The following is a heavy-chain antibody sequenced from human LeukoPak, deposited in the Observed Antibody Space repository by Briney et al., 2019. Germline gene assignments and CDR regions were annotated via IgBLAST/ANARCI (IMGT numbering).Heavy chain of an antibody. D-gene: IGHD3-16*02. Sequence: GGSLRLSCAASGYTFGTYGMTWARQAPGKGLEWVSSISGSGGSTYYADSVKGRFTISRDNSKNTLYLQMNSLRAEDTAVYYCATDYVWGSYRSDYFDYWGQGTLVTVSS. V-gene: IGHV3-23*01. CDR2: ISGSGGST. CDR1: GYTFGTYG. J-gene: IGHJ4*02. CDR3: ATDYVWGSYRSDYFDY.